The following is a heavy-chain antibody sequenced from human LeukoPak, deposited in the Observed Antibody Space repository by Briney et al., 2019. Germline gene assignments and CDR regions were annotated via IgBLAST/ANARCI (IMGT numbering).Heavy chain of an antibody. CDR2: ITGDGGGT. V-gene: IGHV3-23*01. J-gene: IGHJ4*02. D-gene: IGHD1-26*01. Sequence: PGGSLRLSCAASEFTFRNYVMSWVRQTPGKGLEWVSAITGDGGGTNHADSVKGRFTISRDNSKNTLYLQMNSQRAEDTAVYYCAKEASSGNFVTIDCWGQGALVTVSS. CDR3: AKEASSGNFVTIDC. CDR1: EFTFRNYV.